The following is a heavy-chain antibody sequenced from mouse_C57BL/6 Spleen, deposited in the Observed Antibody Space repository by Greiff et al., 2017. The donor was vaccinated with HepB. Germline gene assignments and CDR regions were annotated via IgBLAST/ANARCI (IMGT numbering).Heavy chain of an antibody. D-gene: IGHD2-4*01. J-gene: IGHJ4*01. CDR3: ASPIYYDYDGYAMDY. V-gene: IGHV5-17*01. CDR2: ISSGSSTI. Sequence: EVQGVESGGGLVKPGGSLKLSCAASGFTFSDYGMHWVRQAPEKGLEWVAYISSGSSTIYYADTVKGRFTISRDNAKNTLFLQMTSLRSEDTAMYYCASPIYYDYDGYAMDYWGQGTSVTVSS. CDR1: GFTFSDYG.